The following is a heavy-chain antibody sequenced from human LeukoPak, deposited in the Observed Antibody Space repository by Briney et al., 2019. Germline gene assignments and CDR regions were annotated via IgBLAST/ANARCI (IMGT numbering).Heavy chain of an antibody. CDR1: GFTFSSYA. V-gene: IGHV3-30*04. Sequence: GGSLRLSCAASGFTFSSYAMHWVRQAPGKGLEWVAVISYDGSNKYYADSVKGRFTISRDNSKNTLYLQMNSLRAEDTAVYYCAKDHGAGGRTHDWGRLDYWGQGTLVTVSS. CDR2: ISYDGSNK. D-gene: IGHD2-15*01. CDR3: AKDHGAGGRTHDWGRLDY. J-gene: IGHJ4*02.